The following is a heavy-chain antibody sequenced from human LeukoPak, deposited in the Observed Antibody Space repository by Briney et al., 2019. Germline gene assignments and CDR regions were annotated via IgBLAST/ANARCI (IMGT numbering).Heavy chain of an antibody. Sequence: SETLSLTCTVSGGSISSYYWSWIRQPPGKGLEWIGYIYYSGSTYYNPSLKSRVTISVDTSKNQFSLKLSSVTAADTAVYYCAREVPFWSGGIFGVVYHYYFDYWGQGTLVTVSS. CDR1: GGSISSYY. J-gene: IGHJ4*02. D-gene: IGHD3-3*01. CDR2: IYYSGST. CDR3: AREVPFWSGGIFGVVYHYYFDY. V-gene: IGHV4-30-4*01.